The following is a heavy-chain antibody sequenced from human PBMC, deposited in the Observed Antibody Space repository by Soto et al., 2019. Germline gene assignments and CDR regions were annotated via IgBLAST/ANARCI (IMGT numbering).Heavy chain of an antibody. V-gene: IGHV1-3*01. CDR1: GYTFTRNA. CDR3: AIDASGFSGSHYIDYFNY. Sequence: GASVKVSCKASGYTFTRNAIHWVRQAPGQRLEWMGWINAGNGNTKNSQKFQGRVTITRDTSAGTVYIQLSNMTSEDTAVYFFAIDASGFSGSHYIDYFNYWGQGALVTVSS. D-gene: IGHD1-26*01. CDR2: INAGNGNT. J-gene: IGHJ4*02.